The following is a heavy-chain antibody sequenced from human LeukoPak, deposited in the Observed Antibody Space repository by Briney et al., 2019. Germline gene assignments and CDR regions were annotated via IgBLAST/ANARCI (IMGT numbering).Heavy chain of an antibody. D-gene: IGHD2-2*02. J-gene: IGHJ4*02. CDR2: ISGSGSST. CDR3: AKDDCSTTSCYKGNDY. V-gene: IGHV3-23*01. CDR1: GFTFSSFA. Sequence: GGSLRLSCAASGFTFSSFAINWVRQAPGKGLEWVSAISGSGSSTYYADSVKGRFTLSRDNSKNTLYLQMNSLRAEDTAVYYCAKDDCSTTSCYKGNDYWGQGTLVTVSS.